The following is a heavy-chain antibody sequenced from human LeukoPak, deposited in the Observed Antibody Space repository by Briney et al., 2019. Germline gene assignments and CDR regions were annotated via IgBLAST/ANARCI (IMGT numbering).Heavy chain of an antibody. CDR1: GFTFSSKW. Sequence: GGSLRLSCAASGFTFSSKWMSWVRQAPGKGLEWVGNIQPDGSEQYPVDSVKGRFTISRDNARNSLFLQMNSLRVEDTAVYYCASQSYARFDPWGQGTLVTVSS. CDR2: IQPDGSEQ. V-gene: IGHV3-7*01. CDR3: ASQSYARFDP. D-gene: IGHD3-16*01. J-gene: IGHJ5*02.